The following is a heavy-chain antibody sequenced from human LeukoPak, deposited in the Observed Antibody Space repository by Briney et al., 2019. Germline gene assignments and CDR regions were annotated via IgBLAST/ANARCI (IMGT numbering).Heavy chain of an antibody. CDR1: GFTFSDFG. CDR2: ISNGGTE. D-gene: IGHD2-2*01. CDR3: ARRTGDTRFCSRFSCFLPDY. J-gene: IGHJ4*02. Sequence: GRSLRLSCAASGFTFSDFGMSWVRQAPGKGLEWVASISNGGTEFYADSVKGRFAISRDTSTNTLSLQMNSLRAEDTAVYFCARRTGDTRFCSRFSCFLPDYWGQGTLVTVSS. V-gene: IGHV3-30*01.